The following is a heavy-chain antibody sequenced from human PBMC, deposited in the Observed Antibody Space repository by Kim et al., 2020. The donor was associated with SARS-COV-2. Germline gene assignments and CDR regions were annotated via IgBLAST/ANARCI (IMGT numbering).Heavy chain of an antibody. J-gene: IGHJ4*02. CDR2: TYYRSKWSS. Sequence: SQTLSLTCAISGDSVFSDTAAWNWIRQSPSRGLEWLGRTYYRSKWSSDYAVSLKGRITISPDTSKNQFSLQLNSVTPEDSAIYYCARDRQRAGTGVDFWGQGTLVT. CDR3: ARDRQRAGTGVDF. D-gene: IGHD6-19*01. CDR1: GDSVFSDTAA. V-gene: IGHV6-1*01.